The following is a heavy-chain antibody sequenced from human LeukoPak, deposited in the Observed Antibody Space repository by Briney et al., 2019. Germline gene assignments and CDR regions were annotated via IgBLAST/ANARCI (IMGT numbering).Heavy chain of an antibody. V-gene: IGHV3-21*01. CDR1: GFTFSSYS. CDR2: ISSRSRYI. D-gene: IGHD3-22*01. Sequence: SGGSLRLSCAAWGFTFSSYSMNWVRQAPGKGLECVSSISSRSRYIYYADSVEGRFTISRDNAKNSLFLQMNSLRAEDTATYYCARNRYYYDSSGYYPVAYWGQGTLVTVSS. CDR3: ARNRYYYDSSGYYPVAY. J-gene: IGHJ4*02.